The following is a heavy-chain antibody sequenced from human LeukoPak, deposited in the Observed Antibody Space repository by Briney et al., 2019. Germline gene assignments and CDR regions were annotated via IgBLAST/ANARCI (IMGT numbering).Heavy chain of an antibody. CDR2: INPYSGGT. D-gene: IGHD4-17*01. CDR3: ARLGLTVTSDIDW. CDR1: GSTFMDYY. J-gene: IGHJ4*02. V-gene: IGHV1-2*02. Sequence: GASVKVSCKASGSTFMDYYIHWVRQAPGQGLEWMGWINPYSGGTNYAQKFQGRVTMTRDTSISTAYMELNSLRSDDTAVYYCARLGLTVTSDIDWWGQGTLVTVPS.